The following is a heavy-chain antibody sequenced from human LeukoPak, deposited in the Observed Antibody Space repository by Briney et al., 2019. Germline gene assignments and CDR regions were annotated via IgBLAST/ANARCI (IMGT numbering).Heavy chain of an antibody. D-gene: IGHD2-15*01. Sequence: GGSLRLSCAASGFTFSSYTMNWVRQAPGKGLEWVSSISSSSSSIYYADSMKGRFTISRDNAKNSLYLQMNSLRAEDTAVYYCARVYCSGGSCRFYYFDYWGQGTLVTVSS. J-gene: IGHJ4*02. CDR3: ARVYCSGGSCRFYYFDY. V-gene: IGHV3-21*01. CDR2: ISSSSSSI. CDR1: GFTFSSYT.